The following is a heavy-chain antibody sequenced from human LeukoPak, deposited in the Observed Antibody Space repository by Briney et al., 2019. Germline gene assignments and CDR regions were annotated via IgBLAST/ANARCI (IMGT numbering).Heavy chain of an antibody. Sequence: SETLSLTCTVSGGSISSSSYCWGWIRQHPGKGLEWIGYIYYSGSTYYNPSLKSRVTISVDTSKNQFSLKLSSVTAADTAVYYCARDDSPYYYKDWGQGTLVTVSS. CDR1: GGSISSSSYC. CDR3: ARDDSPYYYKD. J-gene: IGHJ4*02. D-gene: IGHD3-10*01. CDR2: IYYSGST. V-gene: IGHV4-31*03.